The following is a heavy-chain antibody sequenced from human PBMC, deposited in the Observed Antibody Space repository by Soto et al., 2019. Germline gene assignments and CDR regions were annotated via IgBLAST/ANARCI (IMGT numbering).Heavy chain of an antibody. V-gene: IGHV3-33*01. CDR3: ARGLPYYYDSSGYRPLRP. CDR2: IWYDGSNK. Sequence: GGSLRLSCAASGFTFSSYGMHWVPQAPGKGLEWVAVIWYDGSNKYYADSVKGRFTISRDNSKNTLYLQMNSLRAEDTAVYDCARGLPYYYDSSGYRPLRPWGQGTLVTVSS. D-gene: IGHD3-22*01. CDR1: GFTFSSYG. J-gene: IGHJ5*02.